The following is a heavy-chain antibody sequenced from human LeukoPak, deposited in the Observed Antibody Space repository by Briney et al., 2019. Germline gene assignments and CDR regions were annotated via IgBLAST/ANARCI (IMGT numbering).Heavy chain of an antibody. CDR1: GGSFSGYY. CDR2: INHSGST. V-gene: IGHV4-34*01. J-gene: IGHJ4*02. D-gene: IGHD4-17*01. Sequence: KPSETLSLTCAVYGGSFSGYYWSWIRQPPGKGLEWIGEINHSGSTNYNPSLKSRVTISVDTSKNQFSLKLSSVTAADTAVYYCARFYGDYVRDWGQGTLVTVSS. CDR3: ARFYGDYVRD.